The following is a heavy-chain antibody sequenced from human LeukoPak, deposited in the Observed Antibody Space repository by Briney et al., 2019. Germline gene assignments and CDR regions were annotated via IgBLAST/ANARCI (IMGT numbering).Heavy chain of an antibody. J-gene: IGHJ3*02. CDR3: ARDGGYNPGRDAFDI. V-gene: IGHV3-30*03. CDR1: GFTFSSYG. Sequence: GGSLRLSCAASGFTFSSYGMHWVRQAPGKGLEWVAVISYDGSNKYYADSVKGRFTISRDNSKNTLYLQMNSLRAEDTAVYYCARDGGYNPGRDAFDIWGQGTMVTVSS. D-gene: IGHD5-18*01. CDR2: ISYDGSNK.